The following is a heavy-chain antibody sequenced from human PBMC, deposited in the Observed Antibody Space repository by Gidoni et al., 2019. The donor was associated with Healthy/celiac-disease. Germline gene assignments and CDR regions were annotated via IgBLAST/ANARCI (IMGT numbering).Heavy chain of an antibody. CDR3: AHSRFNYDSSGYYLDY. CDR2: SYWNDDK. V-gene: IGHV2-5*01. D-gene: IGHD3-22*01. Sequence: QTTSMGSGPTLVQHKQTLTPTSTFPVVSLSPSGVGVGWIRQPPGKALEWLALSYWNDDKRYSPSLKSRLTITKDTSQNQVVLTMPNMDPVDTAPYYCAHSRFNYDSSGYYLDYWGQGPLVTVSS. CDR1: VVSLSPSGVG. J-gene: IGHJ4*02.